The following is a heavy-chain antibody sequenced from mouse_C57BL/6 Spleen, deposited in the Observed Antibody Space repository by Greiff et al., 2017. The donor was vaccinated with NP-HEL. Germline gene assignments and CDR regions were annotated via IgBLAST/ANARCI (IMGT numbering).Heavy chain of an antibody. CDR1: GYAFSSYW. CDR2: IYPGDGDT. J-gene: IGHJ2*01. CDR3: ARGGDGYYVDY. V-gene: IGHV1-80*01. D-gene: IGHD2-3*01. Sequence: VQLQESGAELVKPGASVKISCKASGYAFSSYWMNWVKQRPGKGLEWIGQIYPGDGDTNYNGKFKGKATLTADKSSSTAYMQLSSLTSEDSAVYFCARGGDGYYVDYWGQGTTLTVSS.